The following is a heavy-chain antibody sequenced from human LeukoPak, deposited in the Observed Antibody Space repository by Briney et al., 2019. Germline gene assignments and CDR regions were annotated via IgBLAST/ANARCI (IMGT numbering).Heavy chain of an antibody. V-gene: IGHV4-31*03. CDR1: GGSISSGGYY. Sequence: SETLSLTCTVSGGSISSGGYYWSWIRQHPGKGLEWIGYIYYSGSTYYNPSLKSRVTILVDTSKNQFSLKLSSVTAADTAVYYCVRVRPRGIFDYWGQGTLVTVSS. J-gene: IGHJ4*02. CDR3: VRVRPRGIFDY. D-gene: IGHD3-16*01. CDR2: IYYSGST.